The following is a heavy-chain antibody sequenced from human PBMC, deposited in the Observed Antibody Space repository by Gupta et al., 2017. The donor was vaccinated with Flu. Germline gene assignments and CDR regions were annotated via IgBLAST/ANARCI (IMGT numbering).Heavy chain of an antibody. CDR3: ARNRGWQQFDY. CDR2: IATDGSVK. CDR1: GFTFRSYW. J-gene: IGHJ4*02. V-gene: IGHV3-7*01. Sequence: EEQLVESGGGLVQPGGSLRLSCVVSGFTFRSYWMDWVRQAPGKGLEWVANIATDGSVKNYADSVKGRFTISRDDAQNSLYLQMNSLRAEDTARYYCARNRGWQQFDYWGQGALVPLSS. D-gene: IGHD5-24*01.